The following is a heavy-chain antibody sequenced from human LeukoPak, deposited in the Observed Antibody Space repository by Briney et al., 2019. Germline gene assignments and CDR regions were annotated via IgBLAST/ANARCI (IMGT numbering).Heavy chain of an antibody. Sequence: PPETLSLTCAVSGYSISSGYYWGWIRQPPGKGLEWIGSIYHSGSTYYNPSLKSRVTISVDTSKNQCSLKLSSVTAADTAVYYCASYCSGGSCYNYHAFDIWGQGTMVTVSS. J-gene: IGHJ3*02. V-gene: IGHV4-38-2*01. CDR3: ASYCSGGSCYNYHAFDI. CDR2: IYHSGST. D-gene: IGHD2-15*01. CDR1: GYSISSGYY.